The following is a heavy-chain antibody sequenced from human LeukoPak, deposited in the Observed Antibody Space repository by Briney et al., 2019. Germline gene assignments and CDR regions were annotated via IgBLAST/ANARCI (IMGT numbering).Heavy chain of an antibody. Sequence: SETLSLTCTVSGGSISSGSFYWSWIRQPAGKGLEWIGRIYTSGTTNYNPSLRSRATISINTSKNQFSLNLSSVTAADTAMYYCARGHTVTDDAFENWGQGAMVIVSS. V-gene: IGHV4-61*02. J-gene: IGHJ3*02. CDR3: ARGHTVTDDAFEN. CDR1: GGSISSGSFY. D-gene: IGHD4-17*01. CDR2: IYTSGTT.